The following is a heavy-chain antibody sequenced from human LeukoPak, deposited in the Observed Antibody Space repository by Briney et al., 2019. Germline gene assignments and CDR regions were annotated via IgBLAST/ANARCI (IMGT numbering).Heavy chain of an antibody. CDR1: GYTFTGYY. Sequence: ASVKVSCKASGYTFTGYYIHWVRQAPGQGLEWMGWIYPHSGGTDYAQKFQGRVTMTRDTSISTAYMELSRLRSDDTAVYYCVRDGYSGSYGYDYWGQGTLVTVSS. J-gene: IGHJ4*02. CDR3: VRDGYSGSYGYDY. D-gene: IGHD5-18*01. V-gene: IGHV1-2*02. CDR2: IYPHSGGT.